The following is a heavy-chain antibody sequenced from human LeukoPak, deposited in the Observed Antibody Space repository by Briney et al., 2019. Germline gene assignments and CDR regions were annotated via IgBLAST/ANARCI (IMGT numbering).Heavy chain of an antibody. Sequence: PGKSLRLSCAASGFTFSNYAMHWVRQAPGKGLEWVSFISYNGGEKYYPDSVKGRFTISRDNSKNTLYLEMDSLTYEDTAVYYCTSAFRDRNYDFDYWGQGTLVTVSS. CDR3: TSAFRDRNYDFDY. J-gene: IGHJ4*02. CDR1: GFTFSNYA. V-gene: IGHV3-30*04. D-gene: IGHD4-11*01. CDR2: ISYNGGEK.